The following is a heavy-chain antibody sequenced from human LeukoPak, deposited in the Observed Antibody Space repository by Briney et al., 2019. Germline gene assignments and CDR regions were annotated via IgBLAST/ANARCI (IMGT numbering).Heavy chain of an antibody. CDR1: GFTFSSYA. CDR2: ISGSGGST. Sequence: GGSLRLSCAASGFTFSSYAMSWVRQAPGEGLEWVSAISGSGGSTYYADSVKGRFTISRDNSKNTLYLQMNSLRAEDTAVYYCAKERENYDILTGYLGWGQGTLVTVSS. J-gene: IGHJ4*02. V-gene: IGHV3-23*01. CDR3: AKERENYDILTGYLG. D-gene: IGHD3-9*01.